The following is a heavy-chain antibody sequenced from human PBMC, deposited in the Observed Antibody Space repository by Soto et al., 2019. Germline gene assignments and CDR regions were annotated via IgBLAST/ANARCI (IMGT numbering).Heavy chain of an antibody. V-gene: IGHV3-23*01. CDR2: ISGSGGST. Sequence: GGSLRLSCAASGFTFSSYAMSWVRQAPGKGLEWVSAISGSGGSTYYADSVKGRFTISRDNSKNTLYLQMNSLRAEDTAVYYCAKDIGDSSSWYHYYFDYWGQGTLVTVSS. CDR3: AKDIGDSSSWYHYYFDY. J-gene: IGHJ4*02. D-gene: IGHD6-13*01. CDR1: GFTFSSYA.